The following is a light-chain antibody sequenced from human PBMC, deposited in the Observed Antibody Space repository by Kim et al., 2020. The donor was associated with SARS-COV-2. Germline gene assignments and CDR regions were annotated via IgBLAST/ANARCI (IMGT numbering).Light chain of an antibody. CDR1: QSVSSSY. Sequence: EIVLTQSPGTLSLSPGERATLLCRASQSVSSSYFAWYQQKPGQAPRLLIYDASTRATGIPDRFSGSGSGTDFTLTISRLEPADFAVYCCQVYDTLSTFGQGTRLEIK. CDR3: QVYDTLST. CDR2: DAS. V-gene: IGKV3-20*01. J-gene: IGKJ5*01.